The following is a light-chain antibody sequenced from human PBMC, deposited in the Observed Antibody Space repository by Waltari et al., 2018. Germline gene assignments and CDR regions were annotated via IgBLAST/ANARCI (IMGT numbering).Light chain of an antibody. CDR3: ASWDDSLNGHWV. J-gene: IGLJ3*02. CDR2: RSD. V-gene: IGLV1-44*01. Sequence: QSVLTQPPSASGTPGQRVPISCSGCASNIGGNLVNWYQQLPGKAPKLLIYRSDLRPSGVPDRFSGSKSGTSASLAISGLQSEDEADYFCASWDDSLNGHWVFGGGTKVTVL. CDR1: ASNIGGNL.